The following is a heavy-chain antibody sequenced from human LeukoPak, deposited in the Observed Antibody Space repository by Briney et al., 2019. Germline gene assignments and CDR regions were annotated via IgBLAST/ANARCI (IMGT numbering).Heavy chain of an antibody. CDR1: GGSISSYY. D-gene: IGHD3-16*01. CDR3: ASYDYYYYGMDV. J-gene: IGHJ6*02. CDR2: IYYSGST. V-gene: IGHV4-59*01. Sequence: RASETLSLTCTVAGGSISSYYWSWIRQPPRQGLEWIGYIYYSGSTNYNPSLKSRVTISVDTSKNQFSLKLSSVTAADTAVYYCASYDYYYYGMDVWGQGTTVTVSS.